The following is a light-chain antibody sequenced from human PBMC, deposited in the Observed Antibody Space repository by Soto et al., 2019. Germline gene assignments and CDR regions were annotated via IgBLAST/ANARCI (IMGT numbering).Light chain of an antibody. Sequence: ETVLTQSPGTLSLSPGERATLSCRASQSVKNDYLAWYQQKPGQAPRLLIYGASTRATGIPARFSGSGSGTEFTLTISSLQSEDFAVYYCQQYNNWPPGTFGQGTKVEIK. J-gene: IGKJ1*01. CDR2: GAS. CDR3: QQYNNWPPGT. CDR1: QSVKND. V-gene: IGKV3-15*01.